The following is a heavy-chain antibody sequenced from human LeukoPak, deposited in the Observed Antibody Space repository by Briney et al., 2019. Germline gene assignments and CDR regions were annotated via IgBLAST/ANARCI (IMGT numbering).Heavy chain of an antibody. D-gene: IGHD1-7*01. Sequence: ASVSVSCKASGLTSNTFDLNWVRQAPGQGVVWMGCVNPYSGDFGSAQRFLGRVTLTWHASTTTAYIQLTGLTSDDTAVYYCATGTTLGDSWGQGTRVTVSS. J-gene: IGHJ4*02. CDR2: VNPYSGDF. V-gene: IGHV1-8*01. CDR3: ATGTTLGDS. CDR1: GLTSNTFD.